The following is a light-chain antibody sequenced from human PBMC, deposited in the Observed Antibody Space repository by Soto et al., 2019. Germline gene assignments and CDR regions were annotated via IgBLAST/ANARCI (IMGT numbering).Light chain of an antibody. J-gene: IGKJ1*01. V-gene: IGKV2-28*01. CDR3: MQTLQTLGT. CDR2: LGS. Sequence: IVMNHSPLSLPVTPGEPASISCRSSQNLLYSNGYNYLDWYLQKPGQSPQLLIYLGSNRSSGVPDRFSGSGSGTDFTLKISRVEAEDVGVYYCMQTLQTLGTFGQGTKVDIK. CDR1: QNLLYSNGYNY.